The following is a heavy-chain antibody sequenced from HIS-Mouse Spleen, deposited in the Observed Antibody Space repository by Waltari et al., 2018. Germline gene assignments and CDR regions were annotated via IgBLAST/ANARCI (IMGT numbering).Heavy chain of an antibody. Sequence: QLQLQESGPGLVKPSETLSLTCTVSGGSISSSSYYGGWIRQPPGRGLEWIGSIYYSGSTYYNRSLKVRVTFSVDRSTNQFSLKLSSVTAADTAVYYCAREIPYSSSWYDWYFDLWGRGTLVTVSS. CDR3: AREIPYSSSWYDWYFDL. CDR2: IYYSGST. CDR1: GGSISSSSYY. V-gene: IGHV4-39*07. J-gene: IGHJ2*01. D-gene: IGHD6-13*01.